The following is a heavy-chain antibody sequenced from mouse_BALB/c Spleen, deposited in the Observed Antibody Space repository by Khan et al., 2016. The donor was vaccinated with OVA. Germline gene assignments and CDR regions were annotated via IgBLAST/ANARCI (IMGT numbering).Heavy chain of an antibody. CDR1: GYTFTSYW. CDR2: IDPYDSET. J-gene: IGHJ3*01. V-gene: IGHV1-52*01. Sequence: QVQLQQPGTELVRPGTSVRLSCKASGYTFTSYWMNWIKQRPEQGLEWIGRIDPYDSETHYNQKFKDKAILTVDKYSNTAYMQLSSLTSEDSAVYYCARNPFAYWGQGTLVTVSA. CDR3: ARNPFAY.